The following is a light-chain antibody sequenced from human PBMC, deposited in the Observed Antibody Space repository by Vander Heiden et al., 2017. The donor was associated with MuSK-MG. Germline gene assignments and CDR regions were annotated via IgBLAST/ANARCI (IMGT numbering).Light chain of an antibody. CDR3: AKADTSMSVSV. CDR2: DNN. CDR1: SSNIGNNY. V-gene: IGLV1-51*01. Sequence: QSVLTQPPSVSAAPGQGVTISGSGSSSNIGNNYVSWYQQPPETAPKGLFFDNNKRPSGIPDRFSGSKSGSSATLGTTGLQTGEEADDYCAKADTSMSVSVFGGGTKLTVL. J-gene: IGLJ2*01.